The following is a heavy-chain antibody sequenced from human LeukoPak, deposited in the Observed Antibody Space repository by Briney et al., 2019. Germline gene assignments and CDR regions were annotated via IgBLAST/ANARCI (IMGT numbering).Heavy chain of an antibody. CDR3: ARDGPEYSSSWYAARYYYYMDV. Sequence: PGGSLRLSCAASGFTFSSYSMNWVRQAPGKGLEWVSSISSSSSYKYYADSVKGRFTISRDNAKNSLYLQMNSLGAEDTAVYYCARDGPEYSSSWYAARYYYYMDVWGKGTTVTISS. J-gene: IGHJ6*03. CDR1: GFTFSSYS. D-gene: IGHD6-13*01. CDR2: ISSSSSYK. V-gene: IGHV3-21*01.